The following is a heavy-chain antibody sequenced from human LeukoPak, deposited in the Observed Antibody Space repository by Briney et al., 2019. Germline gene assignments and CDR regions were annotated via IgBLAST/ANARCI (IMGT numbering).Heavy chain of an antibody. D-gene: IGHD2-2*01. Sequence: GSLRLSCAASGFTFSSYAMSWVRQAPGKGLEWVSGISGSGGSTYHADSVKGRFTISRDNSKDTLYLQMNSLRAEDTAVYYCAKSTYWSNPYYFDYWGQGTLVTVSS. CDR3: AKSTYWSNPYYFDY. CDR1: GFTFSSYA. CDR2: ISGSGGST. V-gene: IGHV3-23*01. J-gene: IGHJ4*02.